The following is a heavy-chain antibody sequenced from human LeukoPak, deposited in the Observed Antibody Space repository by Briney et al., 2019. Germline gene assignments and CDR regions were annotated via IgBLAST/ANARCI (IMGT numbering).Heavy chain of an antibody. CDR2: IYSGGST. V-gene: IGHV3-53*01. Sequence: PGGSLRLSCAASGFTVSSNYMSWVRQAPGKGLEWVSVIYSGGSTYYADSVKGRFTISRDNSKNTLYLQMNSLRAEDTAVYYCAKGGKYYDILTGYYDWGQGTLVTVSS. CDR3: AKGGKYYDILTGYYD. D-gene: IGHD3-9*01. J-gene: IGHJ4*02. CDR1: GFTVSSNY.